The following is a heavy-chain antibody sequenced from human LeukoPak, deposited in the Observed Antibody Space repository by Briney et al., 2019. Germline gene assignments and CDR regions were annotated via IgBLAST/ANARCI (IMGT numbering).Heavy chain of an antibody. V-gene: IGHV1-18*01. Sequence: ASVKVSCKASAYTFTDYGINWVRQAPGHGLEWMGWVSPYNGDTRYTQKLQGRVTLTTDTSTSTAYMELRSLTSDDTAVYYCATVPLYGPDDYWGQGTLVTVSS. D-gene: IGHD2-2*02. J-gene: IGHJ4*02. CDR3: ATVPLYGPDDY. CDR2: VSPYNGDT. CDR1: AYTFTDYG.